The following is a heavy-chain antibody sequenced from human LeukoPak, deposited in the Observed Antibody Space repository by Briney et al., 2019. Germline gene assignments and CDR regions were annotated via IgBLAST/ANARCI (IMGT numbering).Heavy chain of an antibody. J-gene: IGHJ6*03. Sequence: PSETLSLTCTVSGGSIRSYYWTWIRQPPGKGLEWIGYIYYSGSTSCNPSLKSRVTISIDTSKNQFSLKLSSVTAADTAVYYCARAPALGRFSSGNYYYYYYMDVWGKGTTVTVSS. V-gene: IGHV4-59*01. CDR2: IYYSGST. CDR3: ARAPALGRFSSGNYYYYYYMDV. D-gene: IGHD2-15*01. CDR1: GGSIRSYY.